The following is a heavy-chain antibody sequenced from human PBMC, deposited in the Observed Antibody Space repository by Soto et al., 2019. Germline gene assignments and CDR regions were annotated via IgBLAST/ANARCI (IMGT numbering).Heavy chain of an antibody. CDR1: EFTFSSYG. Sequence: GGSLRLSCAASEFTFSSYGMHWVRQAPGKGLEWVAVIWYDGSNKYYADSVKGRFTISRDNSKNTLYLQMNSLRAEDTAVYYCATERLYYYGMDVWGQGTTVTVSS. CDR2: IWYDGSNK. J-gene: IGHJ6*02. CDR3: ATERLYYYGMDV. V-gene: IGHV3-33*01.